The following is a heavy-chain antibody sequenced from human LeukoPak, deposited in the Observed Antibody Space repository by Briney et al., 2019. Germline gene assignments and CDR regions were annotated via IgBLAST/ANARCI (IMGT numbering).Heavy chain of an antibody. D-gene: IGHD6-13*01. CDR3: ARVYSSSWYYYYYYMDV. J-gene: IGHJ6*03. CDR2: INHSGST. Sequence: PSETLSLTCAVYGGSFSGYYWSWIRQPPGEGLEWIGEINHSGSTNYNPSLRSRVTISVDTSKNQFSLKLSSVTAADTAVYYCARVYSSSWYYYYYYMDVWGKGTTVTVSS. V-gene: IGHV4-34*01. CDR1: GGSFSGYY.